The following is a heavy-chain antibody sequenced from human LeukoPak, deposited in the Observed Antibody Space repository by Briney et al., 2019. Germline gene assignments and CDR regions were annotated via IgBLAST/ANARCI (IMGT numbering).Heavy chain of an antibody. CDR2: IYYTGNT. Sequence: SETLSLTCTVSGGSVSSGSYYWSWIRQPPGKGLVWIGYIYYTGNTHYSPSLKSRVTLSVDTSKNQFSLKLSSVTAADTALYFCAGSQDVYSQFVYWGQGALASVSS. CDR3: AGSQDVYSQFVY. D-gene: IGHD5-24*01. CDR1: GGSVSSGSYY. J-gene: IGHJ4*02. V-gene: IGHV4-61*01.